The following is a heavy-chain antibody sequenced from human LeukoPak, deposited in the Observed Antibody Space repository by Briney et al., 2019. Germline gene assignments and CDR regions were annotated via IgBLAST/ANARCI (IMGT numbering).Heavy chain of an antibody. Sequence: ASVKVSCKASGYTFTGYYMHWVRQAPGQGLEWMGRINPNSGGTNYAQKFQGRVTMTRDTSISTAYMERSRLRSDDTAVYYCARDLVNIVLMVYAKQGDAFDIWGQGTMVTVSS. CDR3: ARDLVNIVLMVYAKQGDAFDI. D-gene: IGHD2-8*01. J-gene: IGHJ3*02. CDR1: GYTFTGYY. CDR2: INPNSGGT. V-gene: IGHV1-2*06.